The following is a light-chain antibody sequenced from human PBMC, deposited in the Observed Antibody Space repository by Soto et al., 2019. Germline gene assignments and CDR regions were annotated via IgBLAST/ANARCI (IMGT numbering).Light chain of an antibody. V-gene: IGLV2-8*01. CDR3: SSYAGRNSYV. CDR2: EDS. CDR1: SSDVGAYNY. Sequence: QSALTQPASVSGSPGQSITISCTGTSSDVGAYNYVSWYQQHPGKAPKLMIYEDSQRPSGVPDRFSGSKSGNTASLIVSGLQAEDEADYYCSSYAGRNSYVFGTGTKLTVL. J-gene: IGLJ1*01.